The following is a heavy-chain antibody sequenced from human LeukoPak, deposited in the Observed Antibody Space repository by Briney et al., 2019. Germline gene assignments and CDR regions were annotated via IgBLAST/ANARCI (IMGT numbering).Heavy chain of an antibody. V-gene: IGHV3-33*01. J-gene: IGHJ4*02. CDR2: IWYDGSNK. CDR3: AREPQPQGDFDY. D-gene: IGHD1-14*01. CDR1: GFTFSSYG. Sequence: PGGSLRLSCAASGFTFSSYGMHWVRQAPGKGLEWVAVIWYDGSNKYYADSVKGRFTISRDNAKNSLYLQMNSLRAEDTAVYYCAREPQPQGDFDYWGQGTLVTVSS.